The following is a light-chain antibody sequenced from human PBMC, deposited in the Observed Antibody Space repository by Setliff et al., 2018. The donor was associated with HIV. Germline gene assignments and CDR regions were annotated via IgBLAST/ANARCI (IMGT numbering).Light chain of an antibody. CDR1: SSDVGGYSH. CDR2: EVR. CDR3: SSYAITNTLP. J-gene: IGLJ1*01. V-gene: IGLV2-14*01. Sequence: QSALTQPASVSGSPGQSITISCTGTSSDVGGYSHVSWYQQHPGKAPKLIIYEVRNRPSGVSNRFSGSKSGNTASLTNSGLRAEDEADYYCSSYAITNTLPFGTGTKVT.